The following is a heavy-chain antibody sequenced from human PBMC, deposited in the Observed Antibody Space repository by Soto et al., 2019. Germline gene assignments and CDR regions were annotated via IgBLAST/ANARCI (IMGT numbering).Heavy chain of an antibody. CDR2: ICYSGST. V-gene: IGHV4-61*05. CDR3: TRGTVTSWFDP. CDR1: GDSISSGSYY. J-gene: IGHJ5*02. Sequence: SESLSLTCTVSGDSISSGSYYWDWILQHPGKGLEWIGYICYSGSTDYNPTRKSRITRSRYKSKNKFHLRLSTVRAAATAVYYCTRGTVTSWFDPWGQGTLVTRLL. D-gene: IGHD1-7*01.